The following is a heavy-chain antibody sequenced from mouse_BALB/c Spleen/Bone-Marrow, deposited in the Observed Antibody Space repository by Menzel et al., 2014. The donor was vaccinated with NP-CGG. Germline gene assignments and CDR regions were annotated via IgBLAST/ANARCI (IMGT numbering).Heavy chain of an antibody. V-gene: IGHV1-69*01. Sequence: QVQLQQSGAEFVMPGASVKMSCKASGYTFTDKWMHWVKQRPGQGLEWIGAIDTSDSYINYNQKFKGMASLTVDASSSTAYMYLSSLTSDDSAVYYCARGGHDFSLDYWGQGTSVIVSS. CDR1: GYTFTDKW. J-gene: IGHJ4*01. CDR2: IDTSDSYI. D-gene: IGHD2-4*01. CDR3: ARGGHDFSLDY.